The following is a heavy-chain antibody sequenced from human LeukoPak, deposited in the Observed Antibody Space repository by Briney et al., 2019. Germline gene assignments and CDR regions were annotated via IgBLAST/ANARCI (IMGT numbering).Heavy chain of an antibody. D-gene: IGHD2-2*01. J-gene: IGHJ3*02. V-gene: IGHV4-39*02. CDR3: ARDYEIVVVPAAMRRSAFDI. CDR1: GGSISTTIYY. Sequence: SETLSLTCTVSGGSISTTIYYWAWIRQPPGKGLEWIGTIYYSGTTYYNPSLRSRVTISVDTSKNQFSLKLNSVTAADTSVYYCARDYEIVVVPAAMRRSAFDIWGQGTMVTVSS. CDR2: IYYSGTT.